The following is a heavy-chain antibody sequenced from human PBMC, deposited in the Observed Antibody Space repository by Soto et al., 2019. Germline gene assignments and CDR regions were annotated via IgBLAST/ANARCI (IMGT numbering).Heavy chain of an antibody. Sequence: LSLTCTVSGGSIRSGGYYWSWVRQSPRRGLEWIGNIYYSGSTYYNPSLKSRLTISVDTSKNQFSLNLSSVTAADTAVYYCARDRLMATAGTARHYFGLDVWGQGTTVTVS. CDR3: ARDRLMATAGTARHYFGLDV. J-gene: IGHJ6*02. D-gene: IGHD5-18*01. CDR1: GGSIRSGGYY. V-gene: IGHV4-31*03. CDR2: IYYSGST.